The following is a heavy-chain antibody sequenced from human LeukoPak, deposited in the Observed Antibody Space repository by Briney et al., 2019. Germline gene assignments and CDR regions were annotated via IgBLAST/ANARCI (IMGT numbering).Heavy chain of an antibody. J-gene: IGHJ4*02. CDR3: ARARVVAARGTDY. Sequence: GGSLRLSCAASGFTFSSYSMNWVRQAPGQGLEWVSSISSSSSYIYYADSVKGRSTISRDNAKNSLYLQMNSLRAEDTAVYYCARARVVAARGTDYWGQGTLVTVSS. V-gene: IGHV3-21*01. CDR1: GFTFSSYS. CDR2: ISSSSSYI. D-gene: IGHD2-15*01.